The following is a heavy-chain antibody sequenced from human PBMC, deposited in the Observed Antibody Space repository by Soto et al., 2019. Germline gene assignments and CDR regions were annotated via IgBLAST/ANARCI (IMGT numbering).Heavy chain of an antibody. CDR1: GFTFSSYS. Sequence: PGGSLRLSCAASGFTFSSYSMNWVRQAPGKGLEWVSSISSSSSYIYYADSVKGRFTISRDNAKNSLYLQMNSLRAEDTAVYYCARDLGSGWYVADYWGQGTLVTVSS. CDR2: ISSSSSYI. CDR3: ARDLGSGWYVADY. V-gene: IGHV3-21*01. J-gene: IGHJ4*02. D-gene: IGHD6-19*01.